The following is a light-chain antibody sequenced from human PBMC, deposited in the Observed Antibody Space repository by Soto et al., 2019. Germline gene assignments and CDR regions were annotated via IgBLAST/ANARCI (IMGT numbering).Light chain of an antibody. Sequence: SVLTQPPSASGTPGQRVTISCSGSSSNIGSNTVNWYQQLPGTAPKLLIYSDNQRTSGVPDRFSGSKSGASASLAISGLLSEDEADYYCATWDDSLNGWVFGGGTKLTVL. CDR3: ATWDDSLNGWV. V-gene: IGLV1-44*01. CDR2: SDN. CDR1: SSNIGSNT. J-gene: IGLJ3*02.